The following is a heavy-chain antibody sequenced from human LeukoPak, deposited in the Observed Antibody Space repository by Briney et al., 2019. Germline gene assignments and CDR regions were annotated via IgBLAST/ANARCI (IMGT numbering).Heavy chain of an antibody. V-gene: IGHV3-48*01. Sequence: PGGSLRLSCAASGFTFSSYSMNWVRQAPGKGLEWVSYISSSSSTIYYADSVKGRFTISRDNAKNSLYLQMNSLRAEDTAVYYCAREASALQYDFWSGSRYPPLGGMDVWGQGTTVTVSS. CDR2: ISSSSSTI. CDR3: AREASALQYDFWSGSRYPPLGGMDV. D-gene: IGHD3-3*01. J-gene: IGHJ6*02. CDR1: GFTFSSYS.